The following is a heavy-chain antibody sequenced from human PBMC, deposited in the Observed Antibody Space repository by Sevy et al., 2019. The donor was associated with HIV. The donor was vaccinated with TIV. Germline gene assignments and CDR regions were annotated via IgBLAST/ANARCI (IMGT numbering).Heavy chain of an antibody. V-gene: IGHV3-64*02. J-gene: IGHJ6*03. D-gene: IGHD1-26*01. Sequence: GWSLRLSCAAPGFTFSSYAMHWVRQAPGKGLEYVSAISSNGGSTYYADSVKGRFTISRDNSKNTLYLKMGSLRAEDMAVYYCARDIVGLRLGHYYDYYYMDVRGKGTTVTVSS. CDR3: ARDIVGLRLGHYYDYYYMDV. CDR2: ISSNGGST. CDR1: GFTFSSYA.